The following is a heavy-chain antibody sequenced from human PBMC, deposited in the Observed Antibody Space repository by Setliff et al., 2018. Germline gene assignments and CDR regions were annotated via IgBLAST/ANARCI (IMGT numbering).Heavy chain of an antibody. V-gene: IGHV3-23*01. CDR1: GFTFKDYS. Sequence: GESLTISCAASGFTFKDYSMVWVRQVPGKGLEWVAGVIQGGSGVYADSVKGRFIISRDNSKNSCFLQMNNLRVEDTATYYCAKDTVNDGFWDFDSWGQGIVVTVSS. J-gene: IGHJ4*02. CDR2: VIQGGSG. D-gene: IGHD4-17*01. CDR3: AKDTVNDGFWDFDS.